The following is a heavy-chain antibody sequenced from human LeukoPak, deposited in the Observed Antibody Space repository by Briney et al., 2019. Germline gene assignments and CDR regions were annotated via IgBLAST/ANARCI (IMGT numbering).Heavy chain of an antibody. J-gene: IGHJ6*02. D-gene: IGHD3-10*01. CDR2: INPYHGKT. V-gene: IGHV1-18*01. Sequence: ASLKVSCEASGYNFITYGFSWVRQAPGQGLEWMGWINPYHGKTKYVQKFQGRVTMTTDTSTNTAHMELRSLTSDDTAVYFCARDIYNYYGSGSAPYYGMDVWGQGTTVTVSS. CDR1: GYNFITYG. CDR3: ARDIYNYYGSGSAPYYGMDV.